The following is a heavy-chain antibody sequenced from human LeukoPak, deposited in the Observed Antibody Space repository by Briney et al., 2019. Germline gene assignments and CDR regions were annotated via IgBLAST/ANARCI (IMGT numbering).Heavy chain of an antibody. J-gene: IGHJ4*02. CDR3: AKKAQYNGNYPLAY. V-gene: IGHV3-23*01. CDR1: GFTFTSYS. D-gene: IGHD1-26*01. Sequence: GGSLRLSCAASGFTFTSYSMSWVRQAPGKGLEWVSGTSDRGDYTYYADSVKGRFTISRGNSKNTLYLQMNSLRAEDTALYFCAKKAQYNGNYPLAYWGQGTLVTVSS. CDR2: TSDRGDYT.